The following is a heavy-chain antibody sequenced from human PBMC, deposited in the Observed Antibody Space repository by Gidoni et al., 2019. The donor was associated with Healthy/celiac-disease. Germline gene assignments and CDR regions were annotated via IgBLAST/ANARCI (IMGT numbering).Heavy chain of an antibody. CDR3: AKSRRGYGSSWYRFLFDY. D-gene: IGHD6-13*01. J-gene: IGHJ4*02. CDR1: GFTFSSYG. CDR2: IRYDGSNK. Sequence: QVQLVESGGGVVQPGGSLRLSCAASGFTFSSYGMHWVRQAPGKGLEWVAFIRYDGSNKYYADSVKGRFTISRDNSKNTLYLQMNSLRAEDTAVYYCAKSRRGYGSSWYRFLFDYWGQGTLVTVSS. V-gene: IGHV3-30*02.